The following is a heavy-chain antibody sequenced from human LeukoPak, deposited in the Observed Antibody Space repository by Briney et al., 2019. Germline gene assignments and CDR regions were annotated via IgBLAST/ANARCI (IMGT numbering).Heavy chain of an antibody. V-gene: IGHV3-23*01. CDR3: AKAHSSGWYYTDY. Sequence: GGSLRLSCAASGFTFSSYAMSWVRQAPGKGLEWVSAISGSGGSTYYADSVKGRFTISGDNSKNTLYLQMNSLRAEDTAVYYCAKAHSSGWYYTDYWGQGTLVTVSS. J-gene: IGHJ4*02. CDR2: ISGSGGST. CDR1: GFTFSSYA. D-gene: IGHD6-19*01.